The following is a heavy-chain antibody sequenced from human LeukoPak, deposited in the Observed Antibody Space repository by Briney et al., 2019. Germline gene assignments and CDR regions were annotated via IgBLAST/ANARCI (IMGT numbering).Heavy chain of an antibody. Sequence: PSETLSLTCAVYGGSFSGYYWSWIRQPPGKGLEWIGEINHSGSTNYNPSLKSRVTMSVDTSKHQFSLKLSSVTAADTAVYYCARLPYCSGGSCYFGYWGQGTLVTVSS. CDR3: ARLPYCSGGSCYFGY. V-gene: IGHV4-34*01. CDR1: GGSFSGYY. J-gene: IGHJ4*02. CDR2: INHSGST. D-gene: IGHD2-15*01.